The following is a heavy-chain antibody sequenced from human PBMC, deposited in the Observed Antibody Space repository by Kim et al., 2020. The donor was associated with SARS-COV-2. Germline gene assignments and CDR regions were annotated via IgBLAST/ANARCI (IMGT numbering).Heavy chain of an antibody. Sequence: DSRYRPSFQGHVTISANKSISTAYLQWSSLKAADTAMYYCARRGGVAFDIWGQGTMVTVSS. D-gene: IGHD3-16*01. V-gene: IGHV5-51*01. CDR3: ARRGGVAFDI. J-gene: IGHJ3*02. CDR2: DS.